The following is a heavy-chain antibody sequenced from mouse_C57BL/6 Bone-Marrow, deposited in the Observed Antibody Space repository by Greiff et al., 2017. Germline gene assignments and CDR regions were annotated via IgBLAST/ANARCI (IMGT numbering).Heavy chain of an antibody. CDR2: IDPEDGET. CDR3: ARGRFPFAY. CDR1: GYTFTSYD. Sequence: EVQLQQSGPELVKPGASVKLSCKASGYTFTSYDINWVKQRPGPGLEWIGRIDPEDGETKYAPKFQGKATITAETSSNTAYLQLSSLTSEDTAVYYCARGRFPFAYWGQGTLVTVSA. J-gene: IGHJ3*01. V-gene: IGHV14-2*01.